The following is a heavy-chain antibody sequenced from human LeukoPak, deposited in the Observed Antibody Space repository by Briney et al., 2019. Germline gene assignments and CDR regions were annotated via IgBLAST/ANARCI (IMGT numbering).Heavy chain of an antibody. D-gene: IGHD5-12*01. V-gene: IGHV4-59*08. CDR2: ISYTGST. CDR1: GGSVSSYY. J-gene: IGHJ4*02. Sequence: SETLALICTVCGGSVSSYYWSWIRQPPGKGLEWIGYISYTGSTNYNPSLKSRVTISVDTSKNQFSLKLSSVTAADTAVYYCARHKATTIGWPSDYWGQGILVTVSS. CDR3: ARHKATTIGWPSDY.